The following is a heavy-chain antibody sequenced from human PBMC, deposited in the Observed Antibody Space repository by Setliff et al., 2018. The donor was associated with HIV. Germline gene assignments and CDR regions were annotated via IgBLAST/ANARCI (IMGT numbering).Heavy chain of an antibody. CDR2: VNPSGGSI. J-gene: IGHJ4*02. D-gene: IGHD3-10*01. CDR1: GYTFTSYC. Sequence: GASVKVSCKAFGYTFTSYCIHWVRQAPGQGLEWLGMVNPSGGSIAYAQRFQGRVTMTRDTSTNTVYMDLRMKSVTAADTAVYYCARDRYAGEIDYWGQGTLVTVSS. V-gene: IGHV1-46*01. CDR3: ARDRYAGEIDY.